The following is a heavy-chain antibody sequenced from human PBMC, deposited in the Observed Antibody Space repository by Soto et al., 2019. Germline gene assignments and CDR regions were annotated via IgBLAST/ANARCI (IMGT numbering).Heavy chain of an antibody. CDR3: ASLHPEPPYYFDH. Sequence: SETLSLTCTVSGGSISSSSYYWGWIRQPPGKGLEWIGSIYYSGSTYYNPSLKSRVTISVDTSKNQFSLKLSSVTAADTAVYYCASLHPEPPYYFDHWGQGTQVTVSS. J-gene: IGHJ4*02. V-gene: IGHV4-39*07. CDR2: IYYSGST. CDR1: GGSISSSSYY.